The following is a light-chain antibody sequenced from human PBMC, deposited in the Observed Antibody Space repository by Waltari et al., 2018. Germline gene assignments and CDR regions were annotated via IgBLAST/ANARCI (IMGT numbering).Light chain of an antibody. Sequence: EIVMTQSPANLSVSPGESATLSCRDSQSVSSNLAWYQQKPGQDPRLLIYGASTRATGTPARCSGSGSGTEFTLTISSLQSEDFAVYYCQQYNNWPTFGPGTKVDIK. CDR3: QQYNNWPT. J-gene: IGKJ3*01. V-gene: IGKV3-15*01. CDR2: GAS. CDR1: QSVSSN.